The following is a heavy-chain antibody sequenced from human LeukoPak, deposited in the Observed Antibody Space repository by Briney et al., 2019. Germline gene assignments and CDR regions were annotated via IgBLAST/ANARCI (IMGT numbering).Heavy chain of an antibody. Sequence: PGGSLRLSCAASGFTFNRHWMSWVRQAPGKGLEWVASINQDGSQKYYVDSVKSRFIISRDNAKNSLSLQVNSLRAEDTAVYYCAKDPVYKLYYFDYWGQGTLVTVSS. CDR3: AKDPVYKLYYFDY. CDR2: INQDGSQK. V-gene: IGHV3-7*03. J-gene: IGHJ4*02. D-gene: IGHD1-14*01. CDR1: GFTFNRHW.